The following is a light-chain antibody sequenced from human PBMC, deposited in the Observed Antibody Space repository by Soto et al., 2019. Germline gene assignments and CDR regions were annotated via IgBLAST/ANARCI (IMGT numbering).Light chain of an antibody. J-gene: IGKJ1*01. V-gene: IGKV3-20*01. CDR1: QSVASTY. CDR2: GAS. Sequence: EIVLTQSPGTLCLSPGERATLSCRASQSVASTYLAWYQQTPGQAPRLLIYGASSRATGIPDRFSGSGSGTDFTLTISRLEPEDFGVYYCQQYGGSPRSFDQGTKVEIK. CDR3: QQYGGSPRS.